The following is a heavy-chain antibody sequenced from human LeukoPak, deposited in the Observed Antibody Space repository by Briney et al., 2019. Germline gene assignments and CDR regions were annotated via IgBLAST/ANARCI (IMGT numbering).Heavy chain of an antibody. CDR3: ARAQTPGGDYYDSSGSDAFDI. J-gene: IGHJ3*02. Sequence: SETLSLTCAVYGGSFSGYYWSWIRQPPGKGLEWIGEINYSGSTNYNPSLKSRVTISVDTSKNQFSLKLSSVTAADTAVYYCARAQTPGGDYYDSSGSDAFDIWGQGTMVTVSS. CDR2: INYSGST. CDR1: GGSFSGYY. D-gene: IGHD3-22*01. V-gene: IGHV4-34*01.